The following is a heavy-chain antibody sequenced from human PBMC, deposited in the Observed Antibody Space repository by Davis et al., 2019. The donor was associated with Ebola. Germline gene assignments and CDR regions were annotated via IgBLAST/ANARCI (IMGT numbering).Heavy chain of an antibody. CDR2: IWYDGSNK. V-gene: IGHV3-33*01. D-gene: IGHD2-15*01. CDR3: ARAALYCSGGSCRYYYFDY. J-gene: IGHJ4*02. Sequence: PGGSLRLSCAASGFTFSSYGMHWVRQAPGKGLEWVAVIWYDGSNKYYADSVKGRFTISRDNSKNTLYLQMNSLRAEDTAVYYCARAALYCSGGSCRYYYFDYWGQGTLVTVSS. CDR1: GFTFSSYG.